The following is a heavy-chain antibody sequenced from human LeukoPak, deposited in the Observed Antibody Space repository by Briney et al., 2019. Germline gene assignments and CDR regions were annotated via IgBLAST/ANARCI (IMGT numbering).Heavy chain of an antibody. Sequence: GGYLRLYCAASGFTFSSYSMNWVRQAPGKGLEWVSYISSSSSTIYYADSVKGRFTISRDNAKNSLYLQMNSLRAEGTAVYYCARGEKWFGELSTDYWGQGTLVTVSS. CDR1: GFTFSSYS. D-gene: IGHD3-10*01. CDR3: ARGEKWFGELSTDY. CDR2: ISSSSSTI. J-gene: IGHJ4*02. V-gene: IGHV3-48*04.